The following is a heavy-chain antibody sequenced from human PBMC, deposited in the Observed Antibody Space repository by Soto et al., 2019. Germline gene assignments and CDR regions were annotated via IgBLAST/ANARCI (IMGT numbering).Heavy chain of an antibody. V-gene: IGHV1-46*03. CDR3: ARVDRTYCGGDCYQY. CDR1: GYTFTSYY. CDR2: INPSGGST. J-gene: IGHJ4*02. D-gene: IGHD2-21*02. Sequence: QVQLVQSGAEVKKPGASVKVSCKASGYTFTSYYMHWVRQAPGQGLEWMGIINPSGGSTSYAQKFQGRVTMTRDTSTSTVYMELSSLRSEDTAVYYCARVDRTYCGGDCYQYWGQGTLVTVSS.